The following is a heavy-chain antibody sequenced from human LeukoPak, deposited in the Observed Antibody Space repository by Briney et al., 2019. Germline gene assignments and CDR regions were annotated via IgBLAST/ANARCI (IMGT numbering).Heavy chain of an antibody. V-gene: IGHV1-2*02. CDR1: GYTFTGYY. J-gene: IGHJ6*03. CDR3: ARAGIAVAGTSYYYYMDV. CDR2: INPNSGGT. Sequence: ASVKVSCKASGYTFTGYYMHWVRQAPGQGLEWMGWINPNSGGTNYAQKFQGRVTMTRDTSISTAYMELSRLRSDDTAVYYCARAGIAVAGTSYYYYMDVWGKGTTVTVSS. D-gene: IGHD6-19*01.